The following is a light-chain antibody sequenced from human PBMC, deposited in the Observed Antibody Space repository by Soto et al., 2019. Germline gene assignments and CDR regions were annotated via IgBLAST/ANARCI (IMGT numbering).Light chain of an antibody. J-gene: IGLJ1*01. Sequence: QSALTQPRSVSGSPGQSVTISCTGTSSDVGGYNYVSWYQQLPGKAPKLMIYADSKRPSGVPDRFSGSKSGTTASLTISGLQAEDEADYYCCSYASSYTPYVFGTGTKVTVL. V-gene: IGLV2-11*01. CDR3: CSYASSYTPYV. CDR1: SSDVGGYNY. CDR2: ADS.